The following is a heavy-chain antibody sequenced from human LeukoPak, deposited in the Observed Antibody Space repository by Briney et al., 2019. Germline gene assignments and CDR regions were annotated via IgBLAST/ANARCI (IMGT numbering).Heavy chain of an antibody. D-gene: IGHD3-22*01. Sequence: PSETLSLTCIVSGGSISSYYWSWIRQPAGKGLEWIGRIYTSGSTNYNPSLKSRVAMSVDTSKNQFSLKLSSVTAADTAVYYCVRDHYYNSSGYTFGYWGQGTLVTVSS. V-gene: IGHV4-4*07. CDR2: IYTSGST. J-gene: IGHJ4*02. CDR3: VRDHYYNSSGYTFGY. CDR1: GGSISSYY.